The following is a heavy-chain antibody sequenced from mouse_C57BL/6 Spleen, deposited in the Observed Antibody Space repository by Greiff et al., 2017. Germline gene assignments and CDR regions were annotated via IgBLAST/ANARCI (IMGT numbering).Heavy chain of an antibody. CDR3: ASDYDVSSCVGWYFDV. V-gene: IGHV7-3*01. J-gene: IGHJ1*03. CDR2: IRNKANGYTT. CDR1: GFTFTDYY. Sequence: EVKLMESGGGLVQPGGSLSLSCAASGFTFTDYYMSWVRQPPGKALEWLGFIRNKANGYTTEYSVSVKGRFTISRYHSQSILYLQMNALRAEDSATCHCASDYDVSSCVGWYFDVWGTGTTVTVSS. D-gene: IGHD1-1*01.